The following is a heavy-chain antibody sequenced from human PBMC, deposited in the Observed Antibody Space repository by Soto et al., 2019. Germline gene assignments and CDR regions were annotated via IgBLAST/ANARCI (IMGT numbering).Heavy chain of an antibody. D-gene: IGHD3-22*01. Sequence: VASVKVSCKASGGTFSSYAISWVRQAAGQGLEWMGGIIPIFGTANYAQKFQGRVTITADESTSTAYMELSSLRSEDTAVYYCASNLKYEDSSGYFGYCGQGTLVTVSS. CDR2: IIPIFGTA. CDR3: ASNLKYEDSSGYFGY. J-gene: IGHJ4*02. V-gene: IGHV1-69*13. CDR1: GGTFSSYA.